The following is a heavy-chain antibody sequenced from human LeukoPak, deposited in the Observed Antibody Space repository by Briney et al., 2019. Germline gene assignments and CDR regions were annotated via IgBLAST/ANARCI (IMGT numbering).Heavy chain of an antibody. J-gene: IGHJ4*02. V-gene: IGHV3-48*04. D-gene: IGHD4-17*01. CDR2: ISSSSSSI. Sequence: GGSLRLSCAASEFTFSSYWMHWVRQAPGKGLEWVSYISSSSSSIYYADSVKGRFTISRDNAKNSLYLQMNSLRAEDTAVYYCARDSYGDYHFDCWGQGTLVTVSS. CDR1: EFTFSSYW. CDR3: ARDSYGDYHFDC.